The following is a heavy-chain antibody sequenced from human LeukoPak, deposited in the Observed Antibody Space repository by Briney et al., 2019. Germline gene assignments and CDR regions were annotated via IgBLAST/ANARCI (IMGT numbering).Heavy chain of an antibody. CDR2: ISYIGST. CDR3: ARSGSWTLNFDS. D-gene: IGHD6-13*01. Sequence: PSETLSLTCTVSGGSVSSYYWTWIRQPPGKGLEWIGYISYIGSTNYSPSLKSRVTISVDTSKNQFSLKVSSVTAADTAVYYCARSGSWTLNFDSWGQGTLVTVSS. V-gene: IGHV4-59*02. J-gene: IGHJ4*02. CDR1: GGSVSSYY.